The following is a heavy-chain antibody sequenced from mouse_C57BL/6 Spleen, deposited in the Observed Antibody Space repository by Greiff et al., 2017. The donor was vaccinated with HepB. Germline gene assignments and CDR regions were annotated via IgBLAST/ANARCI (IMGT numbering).Heavy chain of an antibody. D-gene: IGHD2-2*01. J-gene: IGHJ3*01. CDR2: IHPNSGST. CDR3: VRDGYDRAWFAY. CDR1: GYTFTSYW. V-gene: IGHV1-64*01. Sequence: QVQLQQSGAELVKPGASVKLSCKASGYTFTSYWMHWVKQRPGQGLEWIGMIHPNSGSTNYNEKFKSKATLTVDKSSSTAYMQLSSLTSEDSAVYYCVRDGYDRAWFAYWGQGTLVTVSA.